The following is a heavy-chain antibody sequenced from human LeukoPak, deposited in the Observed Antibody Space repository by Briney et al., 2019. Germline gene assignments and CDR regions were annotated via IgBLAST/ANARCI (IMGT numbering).Heavy chain of an antibody. V-gene: IGHV3-48*04. CDR2: ISGGSDTI. J-gene: IGHJ4*02. Sequence: PGGSLRLSCAASGFTFSSYWMHWVRQAPGKGLEWVSYISGGSDTIHYADSVKGRFTISRDNAKNSLYLQMNSLRAEDTAVYYCARDLGRDRYFDSWGQGTLVTVSS. D-gene: IGHD5-24*01. CDR1: GFTFSSYW. CDR3: ARDLGRDRYFDS.